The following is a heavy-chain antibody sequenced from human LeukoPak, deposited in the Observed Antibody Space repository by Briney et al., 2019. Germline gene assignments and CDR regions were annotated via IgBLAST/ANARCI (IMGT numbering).Heavy chain of an antibody. J-gene: IGHJ4*02. V-gene: IGHV4-38-2*01. CDR2: IYHSGST. D-gene: IGHD6-13*01. Sequence: SETLSLTCAVSGYSISSGYYWGWIRQPPGKGLEWIGRIYHSGSTYYNPSLKSRVTISVDTSKNQFSLKLSSVTAADTAVYYCARLGSSSWYETKSYFDYWGQGTLVTVSS. CDR3: ARLGSSSWYETKSYFDY. CDR1: GYSISSGYY.